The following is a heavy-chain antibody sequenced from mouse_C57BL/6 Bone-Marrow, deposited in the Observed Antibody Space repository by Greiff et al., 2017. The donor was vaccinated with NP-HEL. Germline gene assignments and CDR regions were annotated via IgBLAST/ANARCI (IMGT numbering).Heavy chain of an antibody. CDR1: GFNIKNTY. CDR3: ARDYYGSSGWFAY. V-gene: IGHV14-3*01. CDR2: IDPANGNT. Sequence: EVQLQESVAELVRPGASVKLSCTASGFNIKNTYMHWVKQRPEQGLEWIGRIDPANGNTKYAPKFQGKATITADTSSNTAYLQLSSLTSEDTAIYDCARDYYGSSGWFAYWGQGTLVTVSA. J-gene: IGHJ3*01. D-gene: IGHD1-1*01.